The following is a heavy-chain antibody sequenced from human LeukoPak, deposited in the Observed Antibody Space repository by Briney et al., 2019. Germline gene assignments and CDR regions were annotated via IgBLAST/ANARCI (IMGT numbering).Heavy chain of an antibody. V-gene: IGHV3-53*01. J-gene: IGHJ4*02. CDR2: IYSGGST. CDR3: VKDSPPRYSGSPPAY. D-gene: IGHD1-26*01. Sequence: PGGSLRLSRAASGFTVSSNYMSWVRQAPGKGLEWVSVIYSGGSTYYADSVKGRFTISRDNAKNSLYLQMNSLRADDTAVYYCVKDSPPRYSGSPPAYWGQGTLVTVSS. CDR1: GFTVSSNY.